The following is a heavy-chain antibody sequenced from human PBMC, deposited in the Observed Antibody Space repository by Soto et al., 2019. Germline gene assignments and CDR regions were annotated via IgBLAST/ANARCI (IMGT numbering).Heavy chain of an antibody. Sequence: ASVKVSCKASGYTFTSYGISWVRQAPGQGLEWMGWISAYNGNTNYAQKLQGRVTMTTDTSTSTAYMELRSLRSDDTAVYYCARDAGRYCSGGSCYFGYWGQGTLVTVSS. V-gene: IGHV1-18*01. CDR2: ISAYNGNT. CDR1: GYTFTSYG. J-gene: IGHJ4*02. CDR3: ARDAGRYCSGGSCYFGY. D-gene: IGHD2-15*01.